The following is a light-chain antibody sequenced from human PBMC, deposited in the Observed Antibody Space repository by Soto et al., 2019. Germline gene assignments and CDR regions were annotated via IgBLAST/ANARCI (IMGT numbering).Light chain of an antibody. V-gene: IGKV1-5*01. Sequence: DIQMTQSPSTLSASVGDRATITCRASQSISSWLAWYQQKPGKAPKLLIYDASSLESGVPSRFSGSGSGTEFTLTISSLQPDDFATYYCQQYNSYSGTFGQGTKLEIK. J-gene: IGKJ2*01. CDR1: QSISSW. CDR3: QQYNSYSGT. CDR2: DAS.